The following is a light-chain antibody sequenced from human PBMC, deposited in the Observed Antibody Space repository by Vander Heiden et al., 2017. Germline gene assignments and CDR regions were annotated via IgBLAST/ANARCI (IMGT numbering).Light chain of an antibody. CDR1: QDISNY. CDR2: DAS. V-gene: IGKV1-33*01. Sequence: DIQMTQSPSSLSASVGDRVTITCQASQDISNYLNWYQQKPGKAPKLLIYDASNLEKGVPSRFSGSGSGTDFTFTISSLQPEDIATYYCQQYDNRLSTFGPGTKVDIK. J-gene: IGKJ3*01. CDR3: QQYDNRLST.